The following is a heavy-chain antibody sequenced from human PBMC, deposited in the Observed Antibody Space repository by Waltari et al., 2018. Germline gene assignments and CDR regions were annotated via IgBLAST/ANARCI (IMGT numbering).Heavy chain of an antibody. CDR2: VIPIFGTA. CDR1: GGTFSSYA. J-gene: IGHJ5*02. D-gene: IGHD2-15*01. CDR3: AREGCSGGSCYQGYNWFDP. V-gene: IGHV1-69*13. Sequence: QVQLVQSGAEVKKPGSSVKVSCKASGGTFSSYAISWVRQAPGQGLEWMGGVIPIFGTANYSRKFQGRVPITADESTSTAYMELSSLRSEDTAVYYCAREGCSGGSCYQGYNWFDPWGQGTLVTVSS.